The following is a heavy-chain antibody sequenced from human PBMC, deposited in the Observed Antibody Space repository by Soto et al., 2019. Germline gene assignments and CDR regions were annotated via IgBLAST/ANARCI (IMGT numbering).Heavy chain of an antibody. CDR2: IDPSDSYT. CDR1: GYSFTSYW. V-gene: IGHV5-10-1*01. D-gene: IGHD2-2*01. J-gene: IGHJ6*02. CDR3: ARESLPRGIVVVPAAYYYYGMDV. Sequence: PGESLKISCNGSGYSFTSYWISWVRQMPGKGLEWMGRIDPSDSYTNYSPSFQGHVTISADKSISTAYLQWSSLKASDTAMYYCARESLPRGIVVVPAAYYYYGMDVWGQGTTVTVSS.